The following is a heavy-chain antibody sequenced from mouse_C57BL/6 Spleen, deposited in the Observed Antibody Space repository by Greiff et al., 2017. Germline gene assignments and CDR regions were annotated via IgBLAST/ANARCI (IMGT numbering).Heavy chain of an antibody. D-gene: IGHD1-1*01. CDR1: GYAFSSYW. V-gene: IGHV1-80*01. CDR2: IYPGDGDT. J-gene: IGHJ4*01. CDR3: ARFTTVGEAMDY. Sequence: QVQLQQSGAELVKPGASVKISCKASGYAFSSYWMNWVKQRPGKGLEWIGQIYPGDGDTNYNGKFKGKATLTADKSSSTAYMQLSSLTSEDSAVYFCARFTTVGEAMDYWGQGTSVTVSS.